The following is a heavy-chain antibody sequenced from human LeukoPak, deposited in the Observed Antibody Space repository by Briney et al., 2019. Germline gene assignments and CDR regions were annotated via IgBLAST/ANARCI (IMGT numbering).Heavy chain of an antibody. Sequence: GGSLRLSCAASGFTFSTYAVTWVRQAPGKGLEWVGRIKSKTDGGTTDYAAPVKGRFTISRDDSKNTLYLQMNSLKTEDTAVYYCTTAELLWFGGFDYWGQGTLVTVSS. CDR3: TTAELLWFGGFDY. V-gene: IGHV3-15*01. D-gene: IGHD3-10*01. CDR2: IKSKTDGGTT. CDR1: GFTFSTYA. J-gene: IGHJ4*02.